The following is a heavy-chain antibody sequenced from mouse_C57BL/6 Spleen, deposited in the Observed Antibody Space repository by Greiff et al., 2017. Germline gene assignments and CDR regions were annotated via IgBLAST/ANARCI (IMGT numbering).Heavy chain of an antibody. J-gene: IGHJ1*03. Sequence: VQLKESGPGLVKPSQSLSLTCSVTGYSITSGYYWNWIRQFPGNKLEWMGYISYDGSNNYNPSLKNRISITRDTSKNQFFLKLNSVTTEDTATYYCAREVWGYWYFDVWGTGTTVTVSS. D-gene: IGHD4-1*01. V-gene: IGHV3-6*01. CDR3: AREVWGYWYFDV. CDR1: GYSITSGYY. CDR2: ISYDGSN.